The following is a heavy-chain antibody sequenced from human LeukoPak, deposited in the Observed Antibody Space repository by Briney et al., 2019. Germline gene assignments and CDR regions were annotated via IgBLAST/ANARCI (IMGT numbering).Heavy chain of an antibody. V-gene: IGHV3-30*18. CDR3: ANNPPNIVVVPADTRYYYYMDV. CDR2: ISKDETNK. J-gene: IGHJ6*03. Sequence: GGSLRLSCAASGFSFSTFGMHWVRQTPGKGLEWVSHISKDETNKYYADSGKGRFTISRDTSKNTLYLQMNSLRAEDTAVYYCANNPPNIVVVPADTRYYYYMDVWGKGTTVTVSS. CDR1: GFSFSTFG. D-gene: IGHD2-2*01.